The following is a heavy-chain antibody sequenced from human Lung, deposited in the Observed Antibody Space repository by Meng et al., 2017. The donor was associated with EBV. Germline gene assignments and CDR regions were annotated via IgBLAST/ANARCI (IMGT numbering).Heavy chain of an antibody. J-gene: IGHJ4*02. CDR1: GGSISSGGYY. V-gene: IGHV4-31*03. CDR2: IHSSGST. D-gene: IGHD5-12*01. Sequence: QVQLQESGPGLVKPSQTLSLTCTVSGGSISSGGYYWSWIRQHPGKGLEWIGYIHSSGSTYYNPSLRSRVTMSLDTSKNQFSLKLSSVTATDTAVYYCARHDGGYGDYFDHWGQGTLVTVSS. CDR3: ARHDGGYGDYFDH.